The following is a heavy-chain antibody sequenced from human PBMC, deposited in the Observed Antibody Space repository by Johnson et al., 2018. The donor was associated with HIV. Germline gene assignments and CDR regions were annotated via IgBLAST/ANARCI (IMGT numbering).Heavy chain of an antibody. Sequence: QEKLVESGGGVVQPGRSLRLSCAASGFSFSDSAMHWVRQAPGKGLEWVSYISSSGSTIYYADSVKGRFTISRDNAKNSLSLQMNSLRAEDTALYYCARGAPWSGSDAFDIWGQGTMVTVSS. V-gene: IGHV3-11*01. CDR2: ISSSGSTI. CDR3: ARGAPWSGSDAFDI. CDR1: GFSFSDSA. D-gene: IGHD3-3*01. J-gene: IGHJ3*02.